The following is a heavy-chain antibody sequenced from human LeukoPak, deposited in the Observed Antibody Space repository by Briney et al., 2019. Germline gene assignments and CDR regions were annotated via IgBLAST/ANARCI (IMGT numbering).Heavy chain of an antibody. J-gene: IGHJ4*02. D-gene: IGHD5-12*01. V-gene: IGHV1-2*02. Sequence: VASVKVSCTASGYTFTGYYMHWVRQAPGQGLEWMGWINPNSGGTNYAQKFQGRVTITADESTSTGYMELSSLRSEDTAVYYCARHSGYDVAYFDYWGQGTLVTVSS. CDR2: INPNSGGT. CDR1: GYTFTGYY. CDR3: ARHSGYDVAYFDY.